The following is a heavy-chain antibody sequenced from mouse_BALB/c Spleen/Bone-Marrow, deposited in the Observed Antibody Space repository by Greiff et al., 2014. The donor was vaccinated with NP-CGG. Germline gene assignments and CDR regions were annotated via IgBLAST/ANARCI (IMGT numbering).Heavy chain of an antibody. J-gene: IGHJ3*01. V-gene: IGHV1-9*01. CDR2: ILPGSGST. CDR1: GYTFSSYW. CDR3: TRSSGSSTSWFAY. D-gene: IGHD1-1*01. Sequence: QVQLQQSGAELMKPGASVKISCKATGYTFSSYWIEWVKQRPGHGLEWIGEILPGSGSTDYNERFKGEATFAADTSSNTAYMQLSSLTSEDSAVYYCTRSSGSSTSWFAYWGQGTLVTVSA.